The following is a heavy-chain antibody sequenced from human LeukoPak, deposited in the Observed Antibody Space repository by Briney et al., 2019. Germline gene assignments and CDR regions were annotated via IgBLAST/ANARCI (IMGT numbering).Heavy chain of an antibody. J-gene: IGHJ5*02. CDR3: ARAPPRGGWFDP. D-gene: IGHD3-10*01. CDR2: IHYTGSTTYN. V-gene: IGHV4-59*13. Sequence: SETLSLTCTVSGGSITTYYWNWIRQAPGKGLEWIGYIHYTGSTTYNNYHPSLKSRVTISLDTSKNQFSLKLNSLTPADTAVYFCARAPPRGGWFDPWGQGTLVTVSS. CDR1: GGSITTYY.